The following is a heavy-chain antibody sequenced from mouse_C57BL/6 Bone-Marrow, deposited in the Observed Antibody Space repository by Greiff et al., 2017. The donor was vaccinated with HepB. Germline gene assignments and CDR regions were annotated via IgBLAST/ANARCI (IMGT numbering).Heavy chain of an antibody. CDR3: ARSGYDYVSSFDY. CDR2: INPSSGYT. V-gene: IGHV1-7*01. D-gene: IGHD2-4*01. Sequence: VQLQQSGAELAKPGASVKLSCKASGYTFTSYWMHWVKQRPGQGLEWIGYINPSSGYTKYNQKFKDKATVTADESSSTAYMQLSSLTDEDSAVYYCARSGYDYVSSFDYWGQGTTLTVSS. J-gene: IGHJ2*01. CDR1: GYTFTSYW.